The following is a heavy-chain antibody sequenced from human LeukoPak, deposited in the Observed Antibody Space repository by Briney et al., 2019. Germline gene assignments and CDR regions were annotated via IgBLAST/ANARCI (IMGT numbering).Heavy chain of an antibody. CDR2: IYYSGST. CDR3: ARVRVTISIDP. CDR1: GGSISSGDYY. V-gene: IGHV4-30-4*08. Sequence: SETLSLTCTVSGGSISSGDYYLSWIRQPPGKGLEWIGYIYYSGSTYYNPSLKSRVTISVDTSKSQFSLKLSSVTAADTAVYYCARVRVTISIDPWGQGTLVTVSS. J-gene: IGHJ5*02. D-gene: IGHD3-3*01.